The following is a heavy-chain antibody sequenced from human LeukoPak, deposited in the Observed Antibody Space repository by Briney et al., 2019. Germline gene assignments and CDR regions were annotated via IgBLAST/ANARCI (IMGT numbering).Heavy chain of an antibody. CDR3: VKDYSTIAAAANPLFDY. CDR1: GFTFSSYA. D-gene: IGHD6-13*01. CDR2: ISYDGSNK. V-gene: IGHV3-30-3*01. Sequence: PGRSLRLSCAASGFTFSSYAMHWVRQAPGKGLEWVAVISYDGSNKYYADSVKGRFTISRDNSKNTLYLQMHSLRAEDTAVYYCVKDYSTIAAAANPLFDYWGQGALVTVSS. J-gene: IGHJ4*02.